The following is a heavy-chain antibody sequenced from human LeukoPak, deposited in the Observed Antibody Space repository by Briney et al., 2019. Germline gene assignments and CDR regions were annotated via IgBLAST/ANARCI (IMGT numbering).Heavy chain of an antibody. Sequence: GGSLRLSCAASGFTFSSYEMNWVRQAPGKGLEWVSYISSSGSTIYYADSVKGRFTISRDNAENSLYLQMNSLRAEDTAVYYCASSDWGTGYYYMDVWGKGTTVTISS. CDR1: GFTFSSYE. D-gene: IGHD3-16*01. CDR3: ASSDWGTGYYYMDV. CDR2: ISSSGSTI. V-gene: IGHV3-48*03. J-gene: IGHJ6*03.